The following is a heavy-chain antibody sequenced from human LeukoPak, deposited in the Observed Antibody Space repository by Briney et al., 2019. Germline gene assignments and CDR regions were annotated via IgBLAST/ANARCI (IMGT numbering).Heavy chain of an antibody. J-gene: IGHJ3*02. V-gene: IGHV4-34*01. CDR1: GGSFSGYY. D-gene: IGHD3-22*01. Sequence: SETLSLTCAVYGGSFSGYYWSWIRQPPGKGLEWIGEINHSGSTNYNPSLKSRVTISVDTSKNQFSLKLSSVTAADTAVYYCARDYYDSSGYESGAFDIWGQGTMVTVSS. CDR3: ARDYYDSSGYESGAFDI. CDR2: INHSGST.